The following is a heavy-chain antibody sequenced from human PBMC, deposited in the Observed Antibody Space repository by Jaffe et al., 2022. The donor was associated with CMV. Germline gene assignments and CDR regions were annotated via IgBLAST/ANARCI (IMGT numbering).Heavy chain of an antibody. CDR1: GFRFTEYE. J-gene: IGHJ3*01. CDR3: TRSSLISGGVFDV. CDR2: ISSSGTTM. V-gene: IGHV3-48*03. D-gene: IGHD3-10*01. Sequence: EVQLVESGGDLVQPGGSLKLSCAMSGFRFTEYEINWVRQAPGQGLEWLLNISSSGTTMNLADSVKSRFTVSRDNVKNSVYLHMNSLRAEDTATYYCTRSSLISGGVFDVWGQGTMVTVSS.